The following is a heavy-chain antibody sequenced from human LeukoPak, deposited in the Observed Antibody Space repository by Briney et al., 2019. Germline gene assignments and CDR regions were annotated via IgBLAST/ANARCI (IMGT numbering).Heavy chain of an antibody. CDR3: ATGSHYDILTGYYKGAFDI. CDR2: IYYSGST. V-gene: IGHV4-59*01. CDR1: GGSISSYY. Sequence: RPSETLSLTCTVSGGSISSYYWSWIRQPPGKGLEWIGYIYYSGSTNYNPSLKSRVTISVDTSKNQFSLKLSSVTAADTAVYYCATGSHYDILTGYYKGAFDIWGQGTMVTVSS. D-gene: IGHD3-9*01. J-gene: IGHJ3*02.